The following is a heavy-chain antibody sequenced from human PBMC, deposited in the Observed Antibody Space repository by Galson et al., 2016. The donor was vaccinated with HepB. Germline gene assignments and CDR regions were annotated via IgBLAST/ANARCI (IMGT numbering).Heavy chain of an antibody. J-gene: IGHJ3*01. Sequence: SLRLSCAASGFIFDDYALHWVRQAPGKAPECVSSISWNSASVAYREAVKGRFPISRDNAKNFVFLQMNNLRPEDTALYFCARDREMVQGVTVGVGAFDLWGQGTMVIVSS. CDR3: ARDREMVQGVTVGVGAFDL. CDR2: ISWNSASV. CDR1: GFIFDDYA. D-gene: IGHD3-10*01. V-gene: IGHV3-9*01.